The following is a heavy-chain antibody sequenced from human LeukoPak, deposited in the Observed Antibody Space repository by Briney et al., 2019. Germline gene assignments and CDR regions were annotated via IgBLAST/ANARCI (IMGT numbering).Heavy chain of an antibody. D-gene: IGHD6-13*01. CDR1: GFTFSDYY. V-gene: IGHV3-11*01. CDR3: AKDRGSSWYSIKDY. J-gene: IGHJ4*02. Sequence: GGSLRLSCAASGFTFSDYYMSWIRQAPGKGLEWVSYISSSGSTIYYADSVKGRFTISRDNAKNSLYLQMNSLRAEDTAVYYCAKDRGSSWYSIKDYWGQGTLVTVSS. CDR2: ISSSGSTI.